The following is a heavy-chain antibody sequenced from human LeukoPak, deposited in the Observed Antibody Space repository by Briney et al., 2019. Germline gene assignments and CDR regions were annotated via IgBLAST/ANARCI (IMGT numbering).Heavy chain of an antibody. J-gene: IGHJ4*02. CDR3: ARDRKDIVVVPAAMMDY. CDR1: GYTFTSYG. V-gene: IGHV1-18*01. CDR2: ISAYNGNT. D-gene: IGHD2-2*01. Sequence: GASVKVSCKASGYTFTSYGISWVRQAPGQGLEWMGWISAYNGNTNYAQKLQGRATMTTDTSTSTAYMELRSLRSDDTAVYYCARDRKDIVVVPAAMMDYWGQGTLVTVSS.